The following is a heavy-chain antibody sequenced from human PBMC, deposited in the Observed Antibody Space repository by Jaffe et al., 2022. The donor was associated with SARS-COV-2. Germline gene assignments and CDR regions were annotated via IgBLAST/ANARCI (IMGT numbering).Heavy chain of an antibody. D-gene: IGHD3-10*01. CDR1: GGTFSSYA. CDR2: IIPIFGTA. Sequence: QVQLVQSGAEVKKPGSSVKVSCKASGGTFSSYAISWVRQAPGQGLEWMGGIIPIFGTANYAQKFQGRVTITADESTSTAYMELSSLRSEDTAVYYCARGAYGSGSYYYYYYMDVWGKGTTVTVSS. CDR3: ARGAYGSGSYYYYYYMDV. V-gene: IGHV1-69*01. J-gene: IGHJ6*03.